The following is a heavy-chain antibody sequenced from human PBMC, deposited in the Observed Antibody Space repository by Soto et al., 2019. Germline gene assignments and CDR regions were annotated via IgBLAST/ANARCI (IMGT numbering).Heavy chain of an antibody. CDR2: IYFSGSI. D-gene: IGHD3-3*01. V-gene: IGHV4-39*01. J-gene: IGHJ6*02. Sequence: SGTPSLTCTVSGGSISSRGYYWAWIRQPPGKGLEWIGSIYFSGSIYDSRSLKSQITISVDKAKNQFSLKLNSLTAADTAVYYCARHEWSTHHYGLPVWGPAT. CDR1: GGSISSRGYY. CDR3: ARHEWSTHHYGLPV.